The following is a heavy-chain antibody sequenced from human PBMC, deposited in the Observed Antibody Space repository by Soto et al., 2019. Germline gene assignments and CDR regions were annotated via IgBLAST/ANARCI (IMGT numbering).Heavy chain of an antibody. CDR2: IYYSGST. Sequence: QVQLQESGPGLVKPSQTLSLTCTVSGGSISSGGYYWSWIRQHPGKGLEWIGYIYYSGSTYYNPSIKSRVTISVDTSKNQFSLKLSSVTAADTAVYYCARSYSSGWTHFDYWGQGTLVTVSS. CDR3: ARSYSSGWTHFDY. J-gene: IGHJ4*02. D-gene: IGHD6-19*01. CDR1: GGSISSGGYY. V-gene: IGHV4-31*03.